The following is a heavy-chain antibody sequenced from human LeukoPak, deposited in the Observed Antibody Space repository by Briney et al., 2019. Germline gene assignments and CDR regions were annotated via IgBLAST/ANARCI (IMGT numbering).Heavy chain of an antibody. D-gene: IGHD2-8*01. CDR3: STDPRLLTY. CDR2: ISPSSHDI. CDR1: GFSFSDSY. V-gene: IGHV3-11*01. Sequence: GGSLGLSCVVSGFSFSDSYMTWLRQTPGKGLESLAYISPSSHDIYYADSVKGRFTISRDYARTSLYLQMNSLGPDDTALYYCSTDPRLLTYWGHGTLVTVSS. J-gene: IGHJ4*01.